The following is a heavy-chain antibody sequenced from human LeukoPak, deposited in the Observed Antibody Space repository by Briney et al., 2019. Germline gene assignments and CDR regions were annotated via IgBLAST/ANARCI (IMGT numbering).Heavy chain of an antibody. CDR1: GLSFNRYW. D-gene: IGHD1-26*01. J-gene: IGHJ4*02. CDR3: ARDLRSVVGGATS. CDR2: IKQDGGEK. V-gene: IGHV3-7*01. Sequence: SGGSLRLSCAASGLSFNRYWMSWVRQAPGKGLEWVANIKQDGGEKFYADSVRGRFTISRDNAKNSLYLQMNSLRAEDTAVYYCARDLRSVVGGATSWGQGTLVTVSS.